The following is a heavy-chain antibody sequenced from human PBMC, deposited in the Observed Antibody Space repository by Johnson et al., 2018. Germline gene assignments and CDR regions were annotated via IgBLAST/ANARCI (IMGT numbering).Heavy chain of an antibody. J-gene: IGHJ1*01. D-gene: IGHD3-3*02. V-gene: IGHV4-59*12. Sequence: QVQLQESGPGLVKPSDTLSLMCTVSGGSISSYYYHWIRQSPGKGLEWIGYMYHSGGTNYNPSLNGLVTISLDTSKNQFSLKTSSVTPADTAVYYGARGRGTGSYSQAYLDHWGQGTLVTVSS. CDR2: MYHSGGT. CDR1: GGSISSYY. CDR3: ARGRGTGSYSQAYLDH.